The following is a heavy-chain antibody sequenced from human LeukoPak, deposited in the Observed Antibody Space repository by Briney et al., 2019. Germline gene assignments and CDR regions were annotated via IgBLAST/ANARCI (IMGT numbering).Heavy chain of an antibody. J-gene: IGHJ4*02. CDR2: IRSKANSYAT. CDR3: TRLVGVGSSGWTRGAEFDY. V-gene: IGHV3-73*01. D-gene: IGHD6-19*01. Sequence: GGSLKLSCAASGFTFSGSAMHWVRQASGKGLEWVGRIRSKANSYATAYAASVKGRFTISRDDSKNTAYLQMNSLKTEDTAVYYCTRLVGVGSSGWTRGAEFDYWGQGTLVTVSS. CDR1: GFTFSGSA.